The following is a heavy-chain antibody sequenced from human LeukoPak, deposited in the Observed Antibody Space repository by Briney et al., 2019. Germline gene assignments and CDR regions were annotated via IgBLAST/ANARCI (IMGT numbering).Heavy chain of an antibody. CDR3: ARGAYSSSWCANNWFDP. CDR2: INHSGST. D-gene: IGHD6-13*01. Sequence: SETLSLTCAVYGGSFSGYYWSWIRQPPGKGLEWIGEINHSGSTNYNPSLKSRVTISVDTSKNQLSLKLSSVTAADTAVYYCARGAYSSSWCANNWFDPWGQGTLVTVSS. CDR1: GGSFSGYY. V-gene: IGHV4-34*01. J-gene: IGHJ5*02.